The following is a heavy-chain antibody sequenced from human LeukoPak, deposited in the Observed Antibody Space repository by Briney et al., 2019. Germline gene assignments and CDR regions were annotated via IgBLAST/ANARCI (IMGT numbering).Heavy chain of an antibody. V-gene: IGHV1-69*01. CDR3: ARKGGGSSGWYGNWFDP. J-gene: IGHJ5*02. Sequence: GSSVKVSCKASGGTFISYAISWVRQAPGQGLEWMGGIIPIFGTANYAQKFQGRVTITADESTSTAYMELSSLRSEDTAVYYCARKGGGSSGWYGNWFDPWGQGTLVTVSS. CDR1: GGTFISYA. CDR2: IIPIFGTA. D-gene: IGHD6-19*01.